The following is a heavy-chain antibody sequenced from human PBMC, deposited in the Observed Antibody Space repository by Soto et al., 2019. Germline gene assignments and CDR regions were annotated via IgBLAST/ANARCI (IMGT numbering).Heavy chain of an antibody. J-gene: IGHJ4*01. Sequence: RRLSCAASGITFSTHSMHWVRHIPGKGLEWVSSISTSSTYIDYADSVKGRFTISRDNAKNSLLLQMTSLRADDTAVYFCATSTVMPPPHYFD. CDR1: GITFSTHS. CDR2: ISTSSTYI. V-gene: IGHV3-21*01. D-gene: IGHD2-2*01. CDR3: ATSTVMPPPHYFD.